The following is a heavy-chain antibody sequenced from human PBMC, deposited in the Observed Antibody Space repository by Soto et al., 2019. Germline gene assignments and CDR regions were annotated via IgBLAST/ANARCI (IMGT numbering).Heavy chain of an antibody. Sequence: GASVKVSCKASGYTFTSYGISWVRQAPGQGLEWMGWISAYNGNTNYAQKIQGRVNMTTDTSTSTAYMELRSLSSVTAADTAVYYCARGFMTTLPYWGQGTLVTVSS. CDR3: ARGFMTTLPY. D-gene: IGHD4-17*01. J-gene: IGHJ4*02. CDR1: GYTFTSYG. V-gene: IGHV1-18*01. CDR2: ISAYNGNT.